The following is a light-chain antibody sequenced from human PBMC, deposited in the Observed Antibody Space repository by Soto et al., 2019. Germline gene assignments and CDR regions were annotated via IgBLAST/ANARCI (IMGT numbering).Light chain of an antibody. CDR3: SSYTSSSTYV. Sequence: QSVLTQPASVSGSPGQSITISCTGTSSDVGGYNYVSWYQQHPGKAPKLMIYEVSNRPSGVSNRFSGSKSGNTASLTISGLRAEDEADYYCSSYTSSSTYVFGTGTKVTVL. CDR2: EVS. J-gene: IGLJ1*01. CDR1: SSDVGGYNY. V-gene: IGLV2-14*01.